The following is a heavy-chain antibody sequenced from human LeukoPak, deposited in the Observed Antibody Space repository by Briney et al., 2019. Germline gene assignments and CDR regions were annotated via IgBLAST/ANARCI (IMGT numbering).Heavy chain of an antibody. CDR1: GFTFSSYG. J-gene: IGHJ4*02. CDR3: AKKSETYYYDSSGYGRGYYFDY. D-gene: IGHD3-22*01. CDR2: ISGSGGST. Sequence: PGGSLRLSCAASGFTFSSYGMSWVRQAPGKGLEWVSAISGSGGSTYYADSVKGRFTISRDNSKNTLYLQMNSLRAEDTAVYYCAKKSETYYYDSSGYGRGYYFDYWGQGTLVTVSS. V-gene: IGHV3-23*01.